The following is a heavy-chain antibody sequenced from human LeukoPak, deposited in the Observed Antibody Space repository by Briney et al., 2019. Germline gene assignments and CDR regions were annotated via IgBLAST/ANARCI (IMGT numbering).Heavy chain of an antibody. CDR2: ISGSGSST. J-gene: IGHJ4*02. CDR1: GFTFSSYA. CDR3: AKSPYSSGWPPFDY. V-gene: IGHV3-23*01. D-gene: IGHD6-19*01. Sequence: GGSLRLSCAASGFTFSSYAMSWVRQAPGKGLEWVSAISGSGSSTYYADSVKGRFTISRDNPKNTLYLQMNSLRAEDTAVYYCAKSPYSSGWPPFDYWGRGTLVTVSS.